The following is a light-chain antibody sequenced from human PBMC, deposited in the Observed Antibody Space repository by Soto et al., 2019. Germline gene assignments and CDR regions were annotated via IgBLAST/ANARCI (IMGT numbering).Light chain of an antibody. CDR3: QQYGGSPRYT. J-gene: IGKJ2*01. CDR2: GAS. V-gene: IGKV3-20*01. Sequence: EIVLTQSPGTLSLSPGERATLSCRASQSVSNNYLAWYQQKPGQAPRLLLSGASSRATGIPDRFSGSGSGTDFTLTISRLEPEDFAVYYCQQYGGSPRYTFGQGTKLEIK. CDR1: QSVSNNY.